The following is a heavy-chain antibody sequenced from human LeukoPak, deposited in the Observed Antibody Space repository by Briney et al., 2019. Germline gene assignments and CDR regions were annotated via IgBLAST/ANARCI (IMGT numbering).Heavy chain of an antibody. J-gene: IGHJ4*02. D-gene: IGHD6-19*01. CDR2: ISSRSDTI. CDR1: GFTFSSYS. V-gene: IGHV3-48*04. Sequence: GGSLRLSCAASGFTFSSYSMHWVRQAPGKGLEWVSYISSRSDTIYYTDSVKGRFTISRDNAKNSLYLQMNSLRTEDTAFYYCAKGLGKSSGWATLDYWGQGTLVTVSS. CDR3: AKGLGKSSGWATLDY.